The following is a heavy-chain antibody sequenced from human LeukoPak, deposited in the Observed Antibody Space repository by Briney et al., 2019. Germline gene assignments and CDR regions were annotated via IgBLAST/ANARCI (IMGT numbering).Heavy chain of an antibody. J-gene: IGHJ6*04. Sequence: PPGGSLRLSCAASGFTFSSYGMHWVRQAPGKGLEWVAVISYDGSNKYYADSVKGRFTISRDNSKNTLYLQMDSLRAEDTAVYYCAKAMITNGSGGGNGMDVWGKGTTVTVSS. D-gene: IGHD3-16*01. CDR3: AKAMITNGSGGGNGMDV. CDR1: GFTFSSYG. V-gene: IGHV3-30*18. CDR2: ISYDGSNK.